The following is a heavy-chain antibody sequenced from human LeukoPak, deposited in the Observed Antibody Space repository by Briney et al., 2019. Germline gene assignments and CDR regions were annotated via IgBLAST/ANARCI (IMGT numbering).Heavy chain of an antibody. CDR3: ASNPPNTGDFYY. CDR2: INPNSGGT. J-gene: IGHJ4*02. V-gene: IGHV1-2*06. Sequence: ASVKVSCKASGYTFTGYYMHWVRQAPGQGLEWMGRINPNSGGTNYAQKFQGRVTMTRDTSISTAYMELSSLRSEDTAVYYCASNPPNTGDFYYWGLGSLVTVSS. CDR1: GYTFTGYY. D-gene: IGHD1-1*01.